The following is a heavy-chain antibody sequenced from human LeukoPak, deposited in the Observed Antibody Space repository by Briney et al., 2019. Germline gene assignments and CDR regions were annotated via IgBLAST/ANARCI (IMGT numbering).Heavy chain of an antibody. Sequence: PGGSLRLSCAAPGFTFSSYWMSWVRQAPGKGLELVANIKQDGSEKYYVDSVKGRFTISRDNAKNSLYLQMNSLRAEDTAVYYCARNQRRLDYWGQGTLVTVSS. V-gene: IGHV3-7*01. CDR2: IKQDGSEK. D-gene: IGHD1-14*01. CDR1: GFTFSSYW. CDR3: ARNQRRLDY. J-gene: IGHJ4*02.